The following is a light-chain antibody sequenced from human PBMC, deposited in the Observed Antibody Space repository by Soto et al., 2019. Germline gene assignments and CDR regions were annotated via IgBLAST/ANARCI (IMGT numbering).Light chain of an antibody. J-gene: IGKJ4*01. CDR3: QESYDVRLS. V-gene: IGKV1-39*01. Sequence: DIQMTQSPSSLSADVGDRVTITSRASQSLSDYLNWYQQKPGKAPNLLIHGASTLQSGVPSRFSGGGSGTEFTLTISSLQPEDFADYYCQESYDVRLSFGGGTKV. CDR1: QSLSDY. CDR2: GAS.